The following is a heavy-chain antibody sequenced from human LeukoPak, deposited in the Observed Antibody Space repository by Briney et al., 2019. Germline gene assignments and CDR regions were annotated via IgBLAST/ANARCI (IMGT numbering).Heavy chain of an antibody. V-gene: IGHV1-69-2*01. J-gene: IGHJ4*02. CDR1: GYTFTDYY. CDR3: ATAPYLGRLATPDY. CDR2: VDPEDGET. D-gene: IGHD3-9*01. Sequence: ASVKVSCXVSGYTFTDYYMHWVQRAPGKGLEWMGLVDPEDGETIYAEKFQGRVTITADTSTDTAYMELSSLRSEDTAVYYCATAPYLGRLATPDYWGQGTLVTVSS.